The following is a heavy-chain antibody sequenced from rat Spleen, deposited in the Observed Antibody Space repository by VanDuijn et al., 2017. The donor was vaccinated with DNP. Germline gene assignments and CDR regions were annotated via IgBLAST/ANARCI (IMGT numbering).Heavy chain of an antibody. J-gene: IGHJ3*01. CDR3: ARHDGAAHWFAS. CDR2: IWAGGST. D-gene: IGHD1-2*01. Sequence: QVQLEESGPGLMQSSETLSLTCTVSGFSLSGNGVGWVRQPLGEGLVWMGTIWAGGSTTYNPAVKSRLSILRDTSKSQVFLKMNSLKPEDTGTYYCARHDGAAHWFASWGQGTLVTVSS. CDR1: GFSLSGNG. V-gene: IGHV2-72*01.